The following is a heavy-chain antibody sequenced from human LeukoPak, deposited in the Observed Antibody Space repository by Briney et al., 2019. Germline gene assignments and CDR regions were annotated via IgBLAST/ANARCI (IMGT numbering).Heavy chain of an antibody. V-gene: IGHV3-30*02. Sequence: GGSLRLSCAASGFTFSSYGMHWVRQAPGKGLEWVAFIRYDGSNKYYADSVKGRFTISRDNSKNTLYLQMNSLRAEDTAVYYCAKGYCSSTSCYTDYYYMDVWGKGTTVTVSS. J-gene: IGHJ6*03. CDR3: AKGYCSSTSCYTDYYYMDV. D-gene: IGHD2-2*02. CDR1: GFTFSSYG. CDR2: IRYDGSNK.